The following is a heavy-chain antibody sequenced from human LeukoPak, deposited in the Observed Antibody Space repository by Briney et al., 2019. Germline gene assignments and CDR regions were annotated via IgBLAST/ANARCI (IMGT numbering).Heavy chain of an antibody. Sequence: PSETLSLTCTVSGGSISSGDYYWSWIRQPPGKGLEWIGYIYYSGSTYYNPSLKSRVTISVDTSKNQFSLKLSSVTAADTAVYYCARGASLGWLYWFDPWGQGTLVTVSS. J-gene: IGHJ5*02. CDR1: GGSISSGDYY. V-gene: IGHV4-30-4*08. CDR3: ARGASLGWLYWFDP. CDR2: IYYSGST. D-gene: IGHD3-3*01.